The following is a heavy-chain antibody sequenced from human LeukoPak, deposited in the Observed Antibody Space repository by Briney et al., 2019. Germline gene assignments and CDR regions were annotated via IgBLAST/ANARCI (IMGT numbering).Heavy chain of an antibody. Sequence: GRSLRLLCAAWGYTLTNIYMTWVRQAPGKGLEWVSDLYGGGNTYYADSVKGRSNISRDNSKNTLYLQMNSLRPEDTAMYICARAWGGNNYPVGFWGQGTLVTVSS. J-gene: IGHJ4*02. CDR1: GYTLTNIY. D-gene: IGHD5-24*01. CDR2: LYGGGNT. CDR3: ARAWGGNNYPVGF. V-gene: IGHV3-66*01.